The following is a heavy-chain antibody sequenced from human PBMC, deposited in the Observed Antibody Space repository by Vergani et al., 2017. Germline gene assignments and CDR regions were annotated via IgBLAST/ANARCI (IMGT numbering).Heavy chain of an antibody. J-gene: IGHJ6*03. CDR2: ISSSGSTI. D-gene: IGHD2-15*01. V-gene: IGHV3-11*01. CDR3: ARVRYCSDSSSNYYYYYMDV. CDR1: GFTFSDYY. Sequence: QVQLVESGGGLVKPGGSLRLSCAASGFTFSDYYMSWIRQAPGKGLEWVSYISSSGSTIYYADSVKGRFTISRDNAKNSLYLQMNSLRAENTAVYYCARVRYCSDSSSNYYYYYMDVWGKGTTVTVSS.